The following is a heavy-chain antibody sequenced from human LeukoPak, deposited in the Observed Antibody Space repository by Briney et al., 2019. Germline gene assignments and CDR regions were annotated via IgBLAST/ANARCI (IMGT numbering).Heavy chain of an antibody. D-gene: IGHD2-15*01. CDR2: ISYDGSGT. Sequence: GGSLRLSCAASGFTFRNYGMHWVRQAPGKGLERVAVISYDGSGTYSADSVRGRFTISRDNSKNTLYLQMNSLRFEDTADYYCAKENVVGAAHTYDAFDIWGQGTMVTVSS. V-gene: IGHV3-30*18. CDR1: GFTFRNYG. CDR3: AKENVVGAAHTYDAFDI. J-gene: IGHJ3*02.